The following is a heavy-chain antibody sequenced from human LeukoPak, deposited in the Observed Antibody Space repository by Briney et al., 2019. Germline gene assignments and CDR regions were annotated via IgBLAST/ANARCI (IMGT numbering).Heavy chain of an antibody. D-gene: IGHD6-13*01. CDR1: GGSISSYY. V-gene: IGHV4-59*01. CDR2: IYYSGST. Sequence: PSETLSLTCTVSGGSISSYYWSWIRQPPGKGLEWIGYIYYSGSTNYNPSLKSRVTISVDTSKNQCSLKLSSVTAADTAVYYCARAVAAAGFFDYWGQGTLVTVSS. CDR3: ARAVAAAGFFDY. J-gene: IGHJ4*02.